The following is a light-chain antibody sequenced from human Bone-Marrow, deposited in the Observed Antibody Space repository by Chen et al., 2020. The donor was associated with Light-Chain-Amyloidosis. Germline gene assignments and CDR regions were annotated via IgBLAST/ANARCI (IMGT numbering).Light chain of an antibody. J-gene: IGLJ1*01. Sequence: QSALTQPASVSGSPGQSITISCTGTSGDVGTYNYVSWYQQHPGKAPKVMIYAVSNRPSGVSNRFSGSKSGNAASLTISGLQAEDAADYYCSSFTSSSSYVFGPGTKVTVL. CDR3: SSFTSSSSYV. CDR1: SGDVGTYNY. V-gene: IGLV2-14*01. CDR2: AVS.